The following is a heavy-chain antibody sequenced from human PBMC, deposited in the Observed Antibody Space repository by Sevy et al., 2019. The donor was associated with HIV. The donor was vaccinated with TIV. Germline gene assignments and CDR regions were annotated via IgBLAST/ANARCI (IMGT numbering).Heavy chain of an antibody. CDR2: IKSKADGGTT. CDR1: GFTFSDPW. Sequence: GGSLRLSCLASGFTFSDPWMSWVRQAPGKGLEWVGRIKSKADGGTTDYAAPVKGRFTISRDNAKKSLFLQMNSLRTEDMALYYCAKGLGLYYYYAMDVWGQGTTVTVSS. CDR3: AKGLGLYYYYAMDV. V-gene: IGHV3-15*05. J-gene: IGHJ6*02.